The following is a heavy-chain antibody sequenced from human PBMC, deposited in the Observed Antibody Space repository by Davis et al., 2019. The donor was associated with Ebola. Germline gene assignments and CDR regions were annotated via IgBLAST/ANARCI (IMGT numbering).Heavy chain of an antibody. CDR1: GVTFSRYR. Sequence: SVKVSCKASGVTFSRYRISWVRQAPGQGLEWMGGASPMFDTPNYAPKFQGRVTITADESTSTAFMELSLLRSEDSALYYCAKEAGTPALYYFDSWGQGTLVTVSS. D-gene: IGHD1/OR15-1a*01. CDR3: AKEAGTPALYYFDS. CDR2: ASPMFDTP. J-gene: IGHJ4*02. V-gene: IGHV1-69*13.